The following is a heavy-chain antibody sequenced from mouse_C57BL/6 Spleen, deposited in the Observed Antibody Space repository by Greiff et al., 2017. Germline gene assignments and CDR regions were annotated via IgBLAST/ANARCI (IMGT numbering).Heavy chain of an antibody. CDR1: GYTFTSYG. CDR3: ARRGVEGPYCYFDV. CDR2: IYPRSGNT. D-gene: IGHD1-1*01. V-gene: IGHV1-81*01. J-gene: IGHJ1*03. Sequence: VQLQQSGAELARPGASVKLSCKASGYTFTSYGISWVKQRTGQGLEWIGEIYPRSGNTYYNEKFKGKATLTADKSSRTAYMELRSRTSDDSAFYFGARRGVEGPYCYFDVWGTGTTVTVAS.